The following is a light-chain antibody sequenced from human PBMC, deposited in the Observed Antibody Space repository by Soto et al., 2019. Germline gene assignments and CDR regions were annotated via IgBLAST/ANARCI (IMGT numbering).Light chain of an antibody. V-gene: IGLV1-40*01. CDR3: QSYGDSLSGYV. CDR2: GNS. CDR1: NSNIGAGYD. Sequence: QSALTQPPSVSGAPGQRVTISCTGNNSNIGAGYDVHWYQQLPGTAPKLLIYGNSNRPSGVPDRFSGSKSGTSASLTITGLQAEDEADYYCQSYGDSLSGYVFGTGTKVTVL. J-gene: IGLJ1*01.